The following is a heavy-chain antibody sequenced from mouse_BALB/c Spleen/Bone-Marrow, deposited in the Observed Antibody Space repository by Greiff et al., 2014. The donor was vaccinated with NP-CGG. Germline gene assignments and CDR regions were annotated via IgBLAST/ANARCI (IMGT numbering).Heavy chain of an antibody. V-gene: IGHV14-3*02. D-gene: IGHD4-1*01. CDR2: IDPANGNT. J-gene: IGHJ4*01. Sequence: VQLKASGAELVKPGASVKLSCTASGFNIKDTYMHWVKQRPEQGLEWIGRIDPANGNTKYDPKFQGKATITADTSSNTAYLQLSSLTSEDTAVYYCARWEYYAMDYWGQGTSVTVSS. CDR1: GFNIKDTY. CDR3: ARWEYYAMDY.